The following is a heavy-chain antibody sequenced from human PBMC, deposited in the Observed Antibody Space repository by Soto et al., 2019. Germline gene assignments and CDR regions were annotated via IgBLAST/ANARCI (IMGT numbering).Heavy chain of an antibody. V-gene: IGHV4-39*01. CDR2: IYYSGST. CDR1: GGSISSSSYY. D-gene: IGHD2-2*01. Sequence: SETLSLTCTVSGGSISSSSYYWGWIRQPPGKGLEWIGSIYYSGSTYYNPSLKSRVTISVDTSKNQFSLKLSSVTAADTAVYYCARQTVYCSSTSCYPGRFDPWGQGTLVTVSS. J-gene: IGHJ5*02. CDR3: ARQTVYCSSTSCYPGRFDP.